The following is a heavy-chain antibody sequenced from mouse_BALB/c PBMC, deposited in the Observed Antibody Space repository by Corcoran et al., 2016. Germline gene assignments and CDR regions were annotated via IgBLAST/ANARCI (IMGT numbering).Heavy chain of an antibody. Sequence: EVQLQQSGPELVKPGASVKMSCKASGYTFTSYVMHWVKQKPGQGLEWIGYIYPYNDGTKYTEKFKGKATLTSDKSSSTAYMELSSLTSEDSAGYYCAREVPGGNPFDYWGKGTTLTVSS. CDR3: AREVPGGNPFDY. V-gene: IGHV1S136*01. CDR1: GYTFTSYV. J-gene: IGHJ2*01. D-gene: IGHD2-1*01. CDR2: IYPYNDGT.